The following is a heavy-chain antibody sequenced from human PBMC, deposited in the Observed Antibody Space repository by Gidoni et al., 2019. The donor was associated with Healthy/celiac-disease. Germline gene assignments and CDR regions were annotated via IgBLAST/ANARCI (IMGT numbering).Heavy chain of an antibody. V-gene: IGHV1-2*02. D-gene: IGHD2-21*02. J-gene: IGHJ3*02. CDR2: INPNSGGT. CDR1: GYTFTGHY. CDR3: ARVPCGGDCYQSADAFDI. Sequence: QVQLVQSGAEVKKPGASVKVSCKASGYTFTGHYRHWVRQAPGQGLGWMGWINPNSGGTNNAQKFQGRVTMTRDTSISTAYMELSRLRSDDTAVYYCARVPCGGDCYQSADAFDIWGQGTMVTVSS.